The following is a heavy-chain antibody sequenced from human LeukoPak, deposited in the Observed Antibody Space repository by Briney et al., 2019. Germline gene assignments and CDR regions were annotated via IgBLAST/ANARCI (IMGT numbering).Heavy chain of an antibody. CDR1: GGSISSYY. CDR2: IYTSGST. CDR3: ARDEVYCSSTSCYGSFDY. Sequence: PSETLSLTCTVSGGSISSYYWSWIRQPAGKGLEWIGRIYTSGSTNYNPSLKSRVTMSVDTSKNQFSLKLSSVTAADTAVYYCARDEVYCSSTSCYGSFDYWGQGTLVTVSS. V-gene: IGHV4-4*07. J-gene: IGHJ4*02. D-gene: IGHD2-2*01.